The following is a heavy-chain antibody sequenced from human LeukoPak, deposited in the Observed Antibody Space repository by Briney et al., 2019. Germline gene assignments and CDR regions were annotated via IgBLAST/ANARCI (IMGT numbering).Heavy chain of an antibody. CDR2: ISYDGSNK. J-gene: IGHJ4*02. D-gene: IGHD3-10*01. CDR1: GFTFSSYA. V-gene: IGHV3-30-3*01. Sequence: GGSLRLSCAASGFTFSSYAMHWVRQAPGKGLEWVAVISYDGSNKYYADSVKGRFTISRDNSKNTLYLQMNSLRAEDTAVYYCARGFGELLFWGQGTLVTVSS. CDR3: ARGFGELLF.